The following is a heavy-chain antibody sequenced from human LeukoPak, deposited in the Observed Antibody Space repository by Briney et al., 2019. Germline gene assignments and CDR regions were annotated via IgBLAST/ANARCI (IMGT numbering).Heavy chain of an antibody. Sequence: PGRSLRLSCAASGFNFSNYAIHWVRQAPGKGLEWVAVISYDGRNKLYADSVKGRFTISRDNSKNTLCLQMNSLRVEDTAVYYCAREKGYCSGGSCPDAFDIWGQGTMVTVSS. D-gene: IGHD2-15*01. CDR2: ISYDGRNK. J-gene: IGHJ3*02. V-gene: IGHV3-30*04. CDR1: GFNFSNYA. CDR3: AREKGYCSGGSCPDAFDI.